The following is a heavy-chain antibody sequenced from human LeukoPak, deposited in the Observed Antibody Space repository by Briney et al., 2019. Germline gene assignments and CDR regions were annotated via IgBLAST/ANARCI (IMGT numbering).Heavy chain of an antibody. CDR1: GFNFDDYV. Sequence: GGSLRLSCAASGFNFDDYVMTWVRQAPGKGLEWVSSISSSSSYIYYADSVQGRFTISRDNARNSLYLQMNSLRAEDTAIYYCARASWAAAGTGAFDIWGQGTMVTVSS. V-gene: IGHV3-21*01. J-gene: IGHJ3*02. CDR2: ISSSSSYI. D-gene: IGHD6-13*01. CDR3: ARASWAAAGTGAFDI.